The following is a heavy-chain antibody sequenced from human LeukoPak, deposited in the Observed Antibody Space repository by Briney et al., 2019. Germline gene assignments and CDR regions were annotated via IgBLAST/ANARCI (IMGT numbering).Heavy chain of an antibody. Sequence: GGSLRLSCSASGFTFSSYAMHWVREAPGKGLEYVSAISSNGGSTYYADSVKGRFTISRDNSKNTLYLQMSSLRAEDTAVYCCVKDQGLRYFDWLLSWGQGTLVTVSS. CDR3: VKDQGLRYFDWLLS. D-gene: IGHD3-9*01. V-gene: IGHV3-64D*06. J-gene: IGHJ5*02. CDR1: GFTFSSYA. CDR2: ISSNGGST.